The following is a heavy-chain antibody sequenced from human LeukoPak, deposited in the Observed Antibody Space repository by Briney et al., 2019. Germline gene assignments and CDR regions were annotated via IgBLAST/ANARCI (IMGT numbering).Heavy chain of an antibody. D-gene: IGHD6-13*01. CDR1: GLTFSRYA. CDR3: VKDPPYSSSWYFQY. J-gene: IGHJ1*01. CDR2: ISSNGGST. V-gene: IGHV3-64D*06. Sequence: GGSLRLSCSASGLTFSRYAMHWVRQAPGKGLEYVSAISSNGGSTYYAVSVKGRFTISRDNSKNTLYLQMSSLRAEDTAVYYCVKDPPYSSSWYFQYWGQGTLVTVSS.